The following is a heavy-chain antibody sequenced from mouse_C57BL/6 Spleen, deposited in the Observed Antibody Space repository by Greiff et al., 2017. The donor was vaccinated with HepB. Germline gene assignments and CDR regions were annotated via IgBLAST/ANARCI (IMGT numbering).Heavy chain of an antibody. D-gene: IGHD2-1*01. CDR1: GFTFSSYA. CDR2: ISDGGSYT. CDR3: AREGGNYLYYFDY. J-gene: IGHJ2*01. Sequence: EVQLVESGGGLVKPGGSLKLSCAASGFTFSSYAMSWVRQTPEKRLEWVATISDGGSYTYYPDNVKGRFTISRDNAKNNLYLQMSHLKSEDTAMYYCAREGGNYLYYFDYWGQGTTLTVSS. V-gene: IGHV5-4*01.